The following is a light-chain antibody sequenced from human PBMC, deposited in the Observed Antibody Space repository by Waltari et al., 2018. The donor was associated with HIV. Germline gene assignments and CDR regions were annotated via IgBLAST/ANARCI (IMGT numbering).Light chain of an antibody. V-gene: IGKV3-11*01. CDR1: QSVSTY. CDR3: HQRSNWPIT. J-gene: IGKJ5*01. CDR2: GAS. Sequence: EIVLTQSPATLSLSPGERATLSCRASQSVSTYLAWYQQKPGQAPRLLIYGASSRATGIPARFSGSGSGTDFTLTISSLEPGDFGVYYCHQRSNWPITFGQGKRLEIK.